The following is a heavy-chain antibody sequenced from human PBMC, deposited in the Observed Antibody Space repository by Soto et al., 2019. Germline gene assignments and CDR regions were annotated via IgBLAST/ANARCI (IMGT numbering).Heavy chain of an antibody. D-gene: IGHD3-16*01. V-gene: IGHV3-7*03. CDR1: GCSFSSYW. CDR3: AGDGVRNGAYNGWLDP. J-gene: IGHJ5*02. Sequence: DVQLVESGGDLVQPGGSLRLSCAASGCSFSSYWMTWVRQAPGKGLEWVANIKQDGREKYYVASVKGRFTISRDNGKNLLFLQMDSLTPDDTAVYYCAGDGVRNGAYNGWLDPWGQGTLVTVSS. CDR2: IKQDGREK.